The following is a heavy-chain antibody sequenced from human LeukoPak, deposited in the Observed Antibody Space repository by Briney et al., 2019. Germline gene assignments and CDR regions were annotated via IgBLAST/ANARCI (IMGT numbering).Heavy chain of an antibody. CDR1: GYNFTRNW. Sequence: GESLTISCKGSGYNFTRNWIGWVRQMPGKGLEWMGIIYPGDSDTKYSPSFQGQVTISADKSISTAYLQWSSLKASDTAMYYCARTYSYGPRFDYWGQGTLVTVSS. CDR3: ARTYSYGPRFDY. J-gene: IGHJ4*02. CDR2: IYPGDSDT. V-gene: IGHV5-51*01. D-gene: IGHD5-18*01.